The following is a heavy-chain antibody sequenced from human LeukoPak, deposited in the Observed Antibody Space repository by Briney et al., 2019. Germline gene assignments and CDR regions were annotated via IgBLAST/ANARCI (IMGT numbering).Heavy chain of an antibody. CDR2: INPNSGGT. CDR1: GYTFTGYY. Sequence: ASVKVSCKASGYTFTGYYMHWVRQAPGQGLEWMGRINPNSGGTNYARKFQGRVTMTRDTSISTAYMELSRLRSDDTAVYYCARTRTIVGAKGFDYWGQGTLVTVSS. CDR3: ARTRTIVGAKGFDY. V-gene: IGHV1-2*06. D-gene: IGHD1-26*01. J-gene: IGHJ4*02.